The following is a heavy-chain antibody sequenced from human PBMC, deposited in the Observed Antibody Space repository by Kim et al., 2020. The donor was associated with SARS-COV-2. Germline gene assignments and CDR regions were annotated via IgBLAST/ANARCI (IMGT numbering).Heavy chain of an antibody. CDR3: ARNGVSYYDFWSGYGY. CDR1: GYTFTSYG. D-gene: IGHD3-3*01. V-gene: IGHV1-18*04. CDR2: ISAYNGNT. Sequence: ASVKVSCKASGYTFTSYGISWVRQAPGQGLEWMGWISAYNGNTNYAQKLQGRVTMTTDTSTSTAYMELRSLRSDDTAVYYCARNGVSYYDFWSGYGYWGQGTLVTVSS. J-gene: IGHJ4*02.